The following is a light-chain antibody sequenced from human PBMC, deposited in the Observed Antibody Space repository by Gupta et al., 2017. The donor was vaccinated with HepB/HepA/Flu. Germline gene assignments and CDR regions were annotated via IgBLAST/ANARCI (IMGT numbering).Light chain of an antibody. J-gene: IGKJ2*01. V-gene: IGKV3-11*01. CDR3: QQSTNTRYT. CDR2: GAS. CDR1: QSVRTH. Sequence: ESVSTQSPATLSLSPGDRATLSCRASQSVRTHLAWYQQKPGQAPRLLIYGASNRETDIPSRFSGSGSGTDFKLTISSLEPEDFAVYYCQQSTNTRYTFGQGTKLEIK.